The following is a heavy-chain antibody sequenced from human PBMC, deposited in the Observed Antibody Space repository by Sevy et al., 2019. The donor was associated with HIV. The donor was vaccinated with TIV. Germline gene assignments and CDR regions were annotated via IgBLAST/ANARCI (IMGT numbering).Heavy chain of an antibody. CDR1: GYSFTNYW. J-gene: IGHJ3*01. CDR2: IYPSDSDT. CDR3: ARPGGNSAEDAFDV. Sequence: GESLKISCKGSGYSFTNYWIGWVCQMPGKGLEWMGIIYPSDSDTRYSPSFQGQVTISADKSNNTACLQLSSLQASETAMYYCARPGGNSAEDAFDVWGQGTMVIVSS. D-gene: IGHD3-10*01. V-gene: IGHV5-51*01.